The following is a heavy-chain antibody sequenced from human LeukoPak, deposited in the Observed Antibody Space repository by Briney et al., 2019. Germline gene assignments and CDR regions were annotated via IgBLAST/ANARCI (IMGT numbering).Heavy chain of an antibody. D-gene: IGHD3-10*01. CDR2: IYYSGST. CDR3: ARSGRTMVRGGVPFDY. Sequence: YPSETLSLTCTVSGGSISSYYWSWIRQPPGKGLEWIGYIYYSGSTNYNPSLKSRVTISVDTSKNQFSLKLSSVTAADTAVYYCARSGRTMVRGGVPFDYWGQGTLVTVSS. CDR1: GGSISSYY. V-gene: IGHV4-59*01. J-gene: IGHJ4*02.